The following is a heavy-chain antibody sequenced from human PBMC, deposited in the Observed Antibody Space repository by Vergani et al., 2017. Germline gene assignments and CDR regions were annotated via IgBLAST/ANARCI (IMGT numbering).Heavy chain of an antibody. J-gene: IGHJ6*03. CDR3: ARATAAGPNYYYYYMDV. Sequence: QVQLVESGGGVVQPGRSLRLSCAASGFTFSSYAMHWVRQAPGKGLEWVAVISYDGSNKYYADSVKGRFTISRDNSKNTLYLQMNSLRAEDTAVYYCARATAAGPNYYYYYMDVGGKGTTVTVSS. CDR2: ISYDGSNK. D-gene: IGHD6-13*01. V-gene: IGHV3-30-3*01. CDR1: GFTFSSYA.